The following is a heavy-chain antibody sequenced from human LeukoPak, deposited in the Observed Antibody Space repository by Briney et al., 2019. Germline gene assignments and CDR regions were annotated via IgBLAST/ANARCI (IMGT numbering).Heavy chain of an antibody. J-gene: IGHJ5*02. CDR1: GFTFSSYA. V-gene: IGHV3-23*01. D-gene: IGHD6-6*01. CDR3: VKAPEYSSSSVSWFDP. CDR2: ISGSGGST. Sequence: PGGSLRLSCAASGFTFSSYAMSWVRQAPGKGLEWVSAISGSGGSTYYADSVKGRFTISRDNSKNTLYLQMNSLRAEDTAVYYCVKAPEYSSSSVSWFDPWGQGTLVTVSS.